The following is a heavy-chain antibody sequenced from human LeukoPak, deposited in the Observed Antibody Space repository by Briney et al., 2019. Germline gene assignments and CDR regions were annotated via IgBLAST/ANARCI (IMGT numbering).Heavy chain of an antibody. CDR2: IYYSGST. D-gene: IGHD2-15*01. CDR1: GGSISSSSYY. CDR3: ARHAAGKNAFDL. J-gene: IGHJ3*01. Sequence: SETLSLTCTVSGGSISSSSYYWGWIRQPPGKGLEWIGSIYYSGSTYYNPSLKSRVTISVDTSKNQFSLKLSSVTAADTAVYYCARHAAGKNAFDLWGQGTMVTVSS. V-gene: IGHV4-39*01.